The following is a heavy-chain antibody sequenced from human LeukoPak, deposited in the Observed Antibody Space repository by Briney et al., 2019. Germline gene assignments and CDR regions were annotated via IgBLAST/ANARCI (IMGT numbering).Heavy chain of an antibody. CDR1: GYSFTSYW. J-gene: IGHJ4*02. CDR3: ARAYSSSSSFDY. Sequence: GESLKISCKGSGYSFTSYWIGWVRQMPGKGLEWTGIINPGDSDTRYSPSFQGQVTISADKPISTAYLQWSSLKASDTAMYYCARAYSSSSSFDYWGQGTLVTVSS. CDR2: INPGDSDT. V-gene: IGHV5-51*04. D-gene: IGHD6-6*01.